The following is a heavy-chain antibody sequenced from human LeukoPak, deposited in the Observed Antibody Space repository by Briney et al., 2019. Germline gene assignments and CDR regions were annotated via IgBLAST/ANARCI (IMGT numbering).Heavy chain of an antibody. J-gene: IGHJ5*02. CDR3: ARAGRWNAAVEGWWFDP. CDR1: GYSISSGYY. D-gene: IGHD1-1*01. CDR2: IYYSGST. V-gene: IGHV4-61*01. Sequence: PLETLSLTCTVSGYSISSGYYWGWVRQPPGKGLEWIGFIYYSGSTNYNPSLKSRVTISVDTSKNQFSLKLSSVTAADTAVYYCARAGRWNAAVEGWWFDPWGQGTLVTVSS.